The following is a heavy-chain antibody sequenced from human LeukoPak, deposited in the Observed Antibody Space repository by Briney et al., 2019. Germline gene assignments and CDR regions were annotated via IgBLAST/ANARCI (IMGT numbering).Heavy chain of an antibody. CDR3: ARLSGYCGGDCFTANDY. V-gene: IGHV1-8*03. J-gene: IGHJ4*02. CDR2: MNPNSGNT. D-gene: IGHD2-21*02. CDR1: GYTFTSYD. Sequence: ASVKVSCKASGYTFTSYDINWVRQATGQGLEWMGWMNPNSGNTGYAQKFQGRVTITRNTSISTAYMELSSLRSEDTAVYYCARLSGYCGGDCFTANDYWGQGTLVTVPS.